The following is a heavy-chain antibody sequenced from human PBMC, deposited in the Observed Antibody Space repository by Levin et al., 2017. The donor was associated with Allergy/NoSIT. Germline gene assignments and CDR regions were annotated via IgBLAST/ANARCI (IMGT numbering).Heavy chain of an antibody. CDR1: GFIFSFYA. Sequence: GGSLRLSCAASGFIFSFYAMHWVRQAPGKGLEWVAVISSDGCRIIYADSVKGRFTISRDNSKNTLDLQVNSLRGDDTALYYCDRETQSHEEWLEDAFDGWGQGTMVTVSS. D-gene: IGHD6-19*01. CDR3: DRETQSHEEWLEDAFDG. CDR2: ISSDGCRI. J-gene: IGHJ3*01. V-gene: IGHV3-30-3*01.